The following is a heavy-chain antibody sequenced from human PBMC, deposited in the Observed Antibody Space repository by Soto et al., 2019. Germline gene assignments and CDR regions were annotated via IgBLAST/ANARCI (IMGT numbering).Heavy chain of an antibody. J-gene: IGHJ4*02. V-gene: IGHV4-31*03. Sequence: QVQLQESGPGLVKPSQTLSLTCTVSGGSISSGGYYWSWIRQHPGKGLEWIGYIYYSGSTYYNPSLKSRVTIXXDXSXXQFSLKLSSVTAADTAVYYCASGCSGGSCSDYFDYWGQGTLVTVSS. CDR1: GGSISSGGYY. D-gene: IGHD2-15*01. CDR3: ASGCSGGSCSDYFDY. CDR2: IYYSGST.